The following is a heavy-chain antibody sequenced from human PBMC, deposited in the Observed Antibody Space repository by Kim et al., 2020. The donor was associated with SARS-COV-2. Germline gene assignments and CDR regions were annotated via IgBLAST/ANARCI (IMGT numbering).Heavy chain of an antibody. Sequence: GRITISRDNSKNTLYLQMNSLRAEDTAVYYCANIETGDSSGYYRPTGADYWGQGTLVTVSS. CDR3: ANIETGDSSGYYRPTGADY. V-gene: IGHV3-30*02. J-gene: IGHJ4*02. D-gene: IGHD3-22*01.